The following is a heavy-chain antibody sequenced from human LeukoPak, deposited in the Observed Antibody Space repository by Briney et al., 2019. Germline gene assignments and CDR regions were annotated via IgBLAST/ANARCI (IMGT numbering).Heavy chain of an antibody. J-gene: IGHJ4*02. D-gene: IGHD6-19*01. CDR2: ISSSSSYI. CDR3: ARIYSSGWFDY. CDR1: GFTFSSYS. V-gene: IGHV3-21*01. Sequence: PVGSLRLSCAASGFTFSSYSMNWVRQAPGKGLEWGSSISSSSSYIYYADSVKGRFTISRDNAKNSLYLQMNSLRAEDIAVYYCARIYSSGWFDYGGRGTLVTVSS.